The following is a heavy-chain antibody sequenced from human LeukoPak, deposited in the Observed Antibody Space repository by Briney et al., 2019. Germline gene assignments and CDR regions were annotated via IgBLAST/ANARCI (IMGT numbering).Heavy chain of an antibody. D-gene: IGHD5-12*01. CDR2: ISESTSHI. J-gene: IGHJ6*02. CDR1: TFTFSGYS. V-gene: IGHV3-21*06. CDR3: ARDRAVKARIGGMDV. Sequence: GGSLRLSCAASTFTFSGYSMNWVRQAPGKGLEWVSYISESTSHIYYADSVKGRFTICRDNAKNSLYLQMNSLRAEDTAIYYCARDRAVKARIGGMDVWGQGTTVIVSS.